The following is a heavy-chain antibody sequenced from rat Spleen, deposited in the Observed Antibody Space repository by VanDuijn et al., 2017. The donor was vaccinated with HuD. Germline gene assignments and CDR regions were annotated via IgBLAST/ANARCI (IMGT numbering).Heavy chain of an antibody. CDR3: ARPGTTHVFDY. D-gene: IGHD1-10*01. CDR2: ISYDGSGT. J-gene: IGHJ2*01. Sequence: EVQLVESGGGLVQPGRSLKLSCAASGFTFSDYNMAWVRQAPKKGLEWVATISYDGSGTYYRDSVKGRFTISRDNAKTTLYLQMNGLRSEDTATYYCARPGTTHVFDYWGQGVVVTVSS. CDR1: GFTFSDYN. V-gene: IGHV5-7*01.